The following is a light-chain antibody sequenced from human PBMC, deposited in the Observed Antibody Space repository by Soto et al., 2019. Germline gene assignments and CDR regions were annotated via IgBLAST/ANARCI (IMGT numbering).Light chain of an antibody. CDR2: AAS. V-gene: IGKV1-39*01. Sequence: DIQMTQSPSSLSAPVGDRVTITCRASQTISSYLNWYQQKPGKAPKLLIYAASTLESGVPSRFSGNRSGTDFTLTISSLQPEDFAAYYCQQSSRTPWTFGQGTKVEIK. CDR3: QQSSRTPWT. CDR1: QTISSY. J-gene: IGKJ1*01.